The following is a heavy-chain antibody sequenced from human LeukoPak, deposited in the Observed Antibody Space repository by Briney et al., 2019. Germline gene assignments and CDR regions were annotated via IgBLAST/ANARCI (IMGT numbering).Heavy chain of an antibody. J-gene: IGHJ4*02. CDR1: GGSFSGYY. CDR2: INHSGST. CDR3: ARVPPSYGLDY. Sequence: SETLSLTCAVYGGSFSGYYWSWIRQPPGKGLEWIGEINHSGSTNYNPSLKSRVTISVDTSKNQFSLKLSSVTAADTAVYYCARVPPSYGLDYWGQGPLVTVSS. V-gene: IGHV4-34*01. D-gene: IGHD5-18*01.